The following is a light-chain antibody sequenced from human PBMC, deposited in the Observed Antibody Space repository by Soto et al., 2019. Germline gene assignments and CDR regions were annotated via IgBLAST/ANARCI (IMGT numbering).Light chain of an antibody. CDR3: SSYTDRKHLV. Sequence: QSALTQSPSASGSPGQSVTISCTGTSSDIGGYNSVSWYQQHPGKAPKVMIYDVTKWPSGVPDRFSGSKSGNTASLTVSALQAEDEADYYCSSYTDRKHLVFGTGTKVTVL. J-gene: IGLJ1*01. CDR1: SSDIGGYNS. CDR2: DVT. V-gene: IGLV2-8*01.